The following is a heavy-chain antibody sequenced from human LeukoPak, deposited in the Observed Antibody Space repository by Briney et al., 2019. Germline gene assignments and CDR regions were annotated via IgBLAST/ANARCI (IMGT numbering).Heavy chain of an antibody. V-gene: IGHV4-34*01. CDR1: GGSFSGYY. Sequence: SETLSLTCAVYGGSFSGYYWSWIRQPPGKGLEWIGEINHSGSTNYSPSLKSRVTISLDTPKNQFSLTLTSVTAADTAVYYCAELGITMIGGVWGKGTTVTISS. CDR3: AELGITMIGGV. CDR2: INHSGST. J-gene: IGHJ6*04. D-gene: IGHD3-10*02.